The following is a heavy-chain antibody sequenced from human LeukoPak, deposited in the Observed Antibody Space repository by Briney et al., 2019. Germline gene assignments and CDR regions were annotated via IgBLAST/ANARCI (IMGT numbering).Heavy chain of an antibody. V-gene: IGHV3-11*01. CDR1: GFTFSDFY. Sequence: PGGSLRLSCAASGFTFSDFYMSWIRQAPGKGLEWISYIGSSGVTIYYADSVKGRFTISRDNAKNILYLQMNGLRAEDTAVYYCAKGYKYGHYWGQGSLVTVSS. J-gene: IGHJ4*02. CDR3: AKGYKYGHY. CDR2: IGSSGVTI. D-gene: IGHD5-24*01.